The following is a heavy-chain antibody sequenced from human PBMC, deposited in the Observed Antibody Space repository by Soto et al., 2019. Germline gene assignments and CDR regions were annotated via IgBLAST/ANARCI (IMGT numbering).Heavy chain of an antibody. D-gene: IGHD6-13*01. V-gene: IGHV4-31*01. J-gene: IGHJ6*02. CDR1: GASISSGGYF. CDR3: ARDLQYSRLFYGMDV. CDR2: IYYIGST. Sequence: QVQLQESGPGLVKPSQTLSLTCTVSGASISSGGYFWSWIRQHPGKGLEWIGYIYYIGSTYYNPSLQSLVTISVDTSKNQFSLKLTSVTAADTAVYYCARDLQYSRLFYGMDVWGQGTTVTVSS.